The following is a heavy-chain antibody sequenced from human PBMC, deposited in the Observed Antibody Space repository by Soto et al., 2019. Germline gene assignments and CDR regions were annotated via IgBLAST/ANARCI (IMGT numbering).Heavy chain of an antibody. V-gene: IGHV3-48*01. Sequence: GGSLRLSCAASGFTFSSYSMNWVRQAPGKGVERVSYISSSNKTIYNTDTVKGRFTISRDNAKNSLYLQMNSLRAEDTAVYYCAREADYGDKYNWFDPWGQGTLVTVFS. D-gene: IGHD4-17*01. CDR3: AREADYGDKYNWFDP. CDR2: ISSSNKTI. J-gene: IGHJ5*02. CDR1: GFTFSSYS.